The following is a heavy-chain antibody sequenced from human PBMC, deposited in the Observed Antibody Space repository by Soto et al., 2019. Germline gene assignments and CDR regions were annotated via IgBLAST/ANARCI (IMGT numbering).Heavy chain of an antibody. CDR1: GGSISSGDYY. V-gene: IGHV4-30-4*01. CDR3: ARDGHSGYDYFDY. CDR2: IYYSGST. Sequence: SETLSLTCTVSGGSISSGDYYWSWIRQPPGKGLEWIGYIYYSGSTYYNPSLKSRVTISVDTSKNQFSLKLSSVTAADTAVYYCARDGHSGYDYFDYWGQGTLVTVST. D-gene: IGHD5-12*01. J-gene: IGHJ4*02.